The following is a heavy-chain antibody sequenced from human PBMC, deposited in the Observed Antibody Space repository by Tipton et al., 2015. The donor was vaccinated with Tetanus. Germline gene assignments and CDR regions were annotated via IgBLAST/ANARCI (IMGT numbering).Heavy chain of an antibody. CDR1: GASIRGGTFY. CDR2: IYESGDT. Sequence: TLSLTCTVSGASIRGGTFYWGWIRQPPGKGLEWIGSIYESGDTYYILSLKSRVTISVDTSTNQFSLTLNSMAAADTGVYYCARHQSGYFTPFDYWGQGKLVTVSS. J-gene: IGHJ4*02. CDR3: ARHQSGYFTPFDY. D-gene: IGHD3-3*01. V-gene: IGHV4-39*01.